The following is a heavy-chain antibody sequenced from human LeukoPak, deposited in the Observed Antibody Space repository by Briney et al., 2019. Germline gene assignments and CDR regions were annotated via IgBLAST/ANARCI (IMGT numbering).Heavy chain of an antibody. Sequence: PGRSLRLACEASGFTFSRYAMHWVRQAPGKGLEWLAIILYDGLNSYYADSVKGRFALSRDNSRDTLFLQMNNVRPEDTGLYYCARDGQELVTYNWLDTWGQGTLVTVSS. CDR1: GFTFSRYA. J-gene: IGHJ5*02. CDR2: ILYDGLNS. D-gene: IGHD6-13*01. CDR3: ARDGQELVTYNWLDT. V-gene: IGHV3-30*09.